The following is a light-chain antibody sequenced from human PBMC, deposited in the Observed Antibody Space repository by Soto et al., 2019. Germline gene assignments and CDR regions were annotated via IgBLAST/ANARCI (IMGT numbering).Light chain of an antibody. Sequence: QSALTQPRSVSGSPGQSVTISCTGTSSDVGTYDFVSWYQQHPGKAPRLMIFDVSERPSGVLDRFSGSKSGNTASLTISGLQAEDEADYYCCLYAVTFYVFGTGTKVTVL. J-gene: IGLJ1*01. CDR1: SSDVGTYDF. V-gene: IGLV2-11*01. CDR3: CLYAVTFYV. CDR2: DVS.